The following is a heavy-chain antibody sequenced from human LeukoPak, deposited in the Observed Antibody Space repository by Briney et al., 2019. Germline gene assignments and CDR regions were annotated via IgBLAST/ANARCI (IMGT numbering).Heavy chain of an antibody. J-gene: IGHJ4*02. Sequence: SETQSLTCTVSGGSISSYYWSWLRQPPGKGLEWIGYIYYSGSTNYNPSLKSRVTISVDTSKNQFSLKLSSVAAADTAVYYCARDQGDGLDYWGQGTLVTVSS. CDR1: GGSISSYY. V-gene: IGHV4-59*01. CDR3: ARDQGDGLDY. CDR2: IYYSGST. D-gene: IGHD5-24*01.